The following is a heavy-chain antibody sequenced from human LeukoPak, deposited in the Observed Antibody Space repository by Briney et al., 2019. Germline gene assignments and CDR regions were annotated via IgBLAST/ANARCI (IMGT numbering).Heavy chain of an antibody. CDR1: GGSFSGYY. V-gene: IGHV4-34*01. CDR3: ARGAMVRGVLDY. J-gene: IGHJ4*02. CDR2: INHSGST. Sequence: PSETLSLTCAVSGGSFSGYYWSWIRQPPGKGLEWVGEINHSGSTTFNPSLKSRVTISVDTSKNQFSLKLTSVTAADTAVYYCARGAMVRGVLDYWGQGTLVTVSS. D-gene: IGHD3-10*01.